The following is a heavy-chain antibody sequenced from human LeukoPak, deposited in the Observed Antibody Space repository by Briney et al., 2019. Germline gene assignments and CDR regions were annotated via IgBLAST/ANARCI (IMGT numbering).Heavy chain of an antibody. D-gene: IGHD6-19*01. CDR3: SKAYSTGWHIDS. V-gene: IGHV3-9*01. Sequence: GGSLRLSCAASGFTFRTYAMHWVRQAPGKGLEWVSGISWSSGSIDYADSVKGRFTISRDNAKNSLYLQMNSLRADDTAFYYCSKAYSTGWHIDSWGQGTLVTVSS. J-gene: IGHJ4*02. CDR2: ISWSSGSI. CDR1: GFTFRTYA.